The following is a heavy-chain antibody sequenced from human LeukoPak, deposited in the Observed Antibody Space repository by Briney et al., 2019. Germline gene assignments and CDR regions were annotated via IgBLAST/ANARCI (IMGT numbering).Heavy chain of an antibody. D-gene: IGHD5-12*01. J-gene: IGHJ5*02. CDR1: GGSFSGYY. CDR3: ARLRGYSGYEYNWFDP. V-gene: IGHV4-34*01. CDR2: INHSGST. Sequence: SGTLSLTCAVYGGSFSGYYWSWIRQPPGKGLEWIGEINHSGSTNYNPSLKSRVTISVDTSKNQFSLKLSSVTAADTAVYYCARLRGYSGYEYNWFDPWGQGTLVTVSS.